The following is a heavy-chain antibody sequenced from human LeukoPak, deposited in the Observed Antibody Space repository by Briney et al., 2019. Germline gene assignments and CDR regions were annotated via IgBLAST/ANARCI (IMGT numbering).Heavy chain of an antibody. CDR3: ARGVYNWNYAWFDY. D-gene: IGHD1-1*01. V-gene: IGHV4-61*02. CDR2: IYTSGST. Sequence: SETLSLTCTVSGGSISSGSYYWSWIRQPAGKGLEWIGRIYTSGSTNYNPSLKSRVTISVDTSKNQFSLKLSSVTAADTAVYYCARGVYNWNYAWFDYWGQGTLVTVSS. CDR1: GGSISSGSYY. J-gene: IGHJ4*02.